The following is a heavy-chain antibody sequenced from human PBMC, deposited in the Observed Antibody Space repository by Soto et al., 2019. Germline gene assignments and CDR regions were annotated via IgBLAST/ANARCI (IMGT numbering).Heavy chain of an antibody. J-gene: IGHJ4*02. CDR3: ARASATIAAAAIFDY. D-gene: IGHD6-13*01. CDR1: GGATSSSKW. CDR2: IYQSGST. Sequence: SETLSLTCAVSGGATSSSKWWSWVRQPPGKGLEWIGEIYQSGSTNYSPSLESRVRMSVDKSRNQFSLKLTSVSAAGTAVYYCARASATIAAAAIFDYWGQGTLVTVS. V-gene: IGHV4-4*02.